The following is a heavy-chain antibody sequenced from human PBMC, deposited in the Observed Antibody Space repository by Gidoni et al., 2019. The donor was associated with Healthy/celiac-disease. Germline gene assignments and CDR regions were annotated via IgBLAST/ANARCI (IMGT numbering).Heavy chain of an antibody. V-gene: IGHV3-33*01. Sequence: QVQLVESGGGVVQPGRSLRLSCAASGFTFSSYGMHWVRQAPGKGLEWVAVIWYDGSNKYYADSVKGRFTISRDNSKNTLYLQMNSLRAEDTAVYYCARSYSSGWPTYFDYWGQGTLVTVSS. J-gene: IGHJ4*02. CDR2: IWYDGSNK. D-gene: IGHD6-19*01. CDR3: ARSYSSGWPTYFDY. CDR1: GFTFSSYG.